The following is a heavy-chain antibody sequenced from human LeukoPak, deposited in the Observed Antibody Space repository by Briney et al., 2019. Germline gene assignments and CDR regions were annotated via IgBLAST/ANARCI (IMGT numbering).Heavy chain of an antibody. J-gene: IGHJ3*02. CDR2: INPNSGGT. D-gene: IGHD3-10*01. V-gene: IGHV1-2*02. Sequence: ASVKVSCKASGYTFTSYYMHWVRQAPGQGLEWMGWINPNSGGTNYAQKFQGRVTMTRDTSISTAYMELSRLRSDDTAVYYCASSGVLLWFGESFDAFDIWGQGTMVTVSS. CDR1: GYTFTSYY. CDR3: ASSGVLLWFGESFDAFDI.